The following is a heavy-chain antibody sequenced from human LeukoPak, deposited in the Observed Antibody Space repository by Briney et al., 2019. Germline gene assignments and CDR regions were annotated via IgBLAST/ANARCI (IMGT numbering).Heavy chain of an antibody. CDR2: ISYDGSNK. V-gene: IGHV3-30*04. CDR1: GFTFSSYA. J-gene: IGHJ4*02. D-gene: IGHD1-26*01. Sequence: GGSLRLSCAASGFTFSSYAMHWVRQAPGKGLEWVAVISYDGSNKYYADSVKGRFTISRDNSKNTLYLQMNSLRAEDTAVYYCARIGELPAYWGQGTLVTVSS. CDR3: ARIGELPAY.